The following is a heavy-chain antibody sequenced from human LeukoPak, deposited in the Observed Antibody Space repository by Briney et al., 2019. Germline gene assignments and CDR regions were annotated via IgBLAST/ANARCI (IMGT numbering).Heavy chain of an antibody. CDR1: GGSISSYY. CDR3: ARRGYSSSYYYFDY. J-gene: IGHJ4*02. D-gene: IGHD6-13*01. CDR2: IYTSGST. V-gene: IGHV4-4*07. Sequence: SETLSLTCTVSGGSISSYYWSWIRQPAGKGLEWIGRIYTSGSTNYNPSLKSRVTMSVDTSKNQFSLKLSSVTAADTAVYYCARRGYSSSYYYFDYWSQGTLVTVSS.